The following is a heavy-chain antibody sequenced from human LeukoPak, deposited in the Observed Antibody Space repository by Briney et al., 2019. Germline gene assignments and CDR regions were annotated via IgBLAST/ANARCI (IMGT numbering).Heavy chain of an antibody. V-gene: IGHV1-18*01. D-gene: IGHD5-24*01. Sequence: ASVKVSCKASGYTFTSYGISWVRQAPGQGFEWMGWISAYNGNTNYAQKLQGRVTMTTDTSTSTAYMELRSLRSDDTAVYYCAINVEMATMASDWGQGTLVTVSS. CDR1: GYTFTSYG. CDR2: ISAYNGNT. CDR3: AINVEMATMASD. J-gene: IGHJ4*02.